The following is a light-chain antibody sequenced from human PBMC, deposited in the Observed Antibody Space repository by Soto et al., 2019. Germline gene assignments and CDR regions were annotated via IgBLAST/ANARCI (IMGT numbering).Light chain of an antibody. CDR1: QSLLHSNGYNY. Sequence: DIVMTQSPLSLPVTPGEPASISCRSSQSLLHSNGYNYLDWYLQKPGQSPQLLIYSGSNRASGVPDRFSGGGSGTDFTLKISRVEAEDVGVYYCMQVLQPPLTFGGGPKVEIK. V-gene: IGKV2-28*01. CDR3: MQVLQPPLT. J-gene: IGKJ4*01. CDR2: SGS.